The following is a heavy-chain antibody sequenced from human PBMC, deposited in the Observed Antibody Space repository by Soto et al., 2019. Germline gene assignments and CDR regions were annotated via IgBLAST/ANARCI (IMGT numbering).Heavy chain of an antibody. D-gene: IGHD3-3*01. CDR3: ARDGGGYTVFFGYLDY. V-gene: IGHV3-30*19. CDR2: IRFDGSNI. CDR1: EVIFSRYG. J-gene: IGHJ4*02. Sequence: QVQLVESGGGAVQPGTSLRLSCVAPEVIFSRYGMHWIRQAPGKGLEWLAVIRFDGSNIYYAGSVTGRFTIARENSKNTWERQMDSLSAEETAVDYGARDGGGYTVFFGYLDYWGQGALVTVSS.